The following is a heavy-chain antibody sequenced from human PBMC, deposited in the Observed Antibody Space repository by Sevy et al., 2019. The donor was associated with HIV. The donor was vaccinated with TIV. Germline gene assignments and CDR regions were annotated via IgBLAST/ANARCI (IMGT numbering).Heavy chain of an antibody. J-gene: IGHJ4*02. CDR3: ERLLRYNPCFDY. Sequence: SETLSLTCTVTDGSISSHYWSWIRHPPGMGLQWIGYIYYSGSTNYNPSLKSPVTMSLDTSKNQFSLKQRSVTAADTAEYYCERLLRYNPCFDYWGQGALVTVSS. CDR1: DGSISSHY. D-gene: IGHD1-1*01. V-gene: IGHV4-59*11. CDR2: IYYSGST.